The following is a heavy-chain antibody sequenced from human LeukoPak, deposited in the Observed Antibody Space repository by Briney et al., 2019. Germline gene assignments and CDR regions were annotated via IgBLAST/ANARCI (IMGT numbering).Heavy chain of an antibody. Sequence: GGSLRLSCAASGFTFSDYYMSRIRQAPGKGLEWVSYISSSGSTIYYADSVKGRFTISRDNSKNTLYLQMNSLRAEDTAVYYCARAVWEVTAKIDYWGQGTLVTVSS. J-gene: IGHJ4*02. CDR1: GFTFSDYY. CDR2: ISSSGSTI. CDR3: ARAVWEVTAKIDY. D-gene: IGHD2-21*02. V-gene: IGHV3-11*04.